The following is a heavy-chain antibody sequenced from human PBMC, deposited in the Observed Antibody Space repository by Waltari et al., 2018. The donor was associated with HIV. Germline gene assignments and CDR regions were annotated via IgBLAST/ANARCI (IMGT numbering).Heavy chain of an antibody. V-gene: IGHV3-53*01. CDR3: ASGSSTRRRDFDY. J-gene: IGHJ4*02. CDR1: GFSVSSNC. D-gene: IGHD2-2*01. CDR2: IYSGGGT. Sequence: EVQLVESGGGLIQPGGSLRLSCAASGFSVSSNCMSWVRQAPGKGLEWVPAIYSGGGTFYPDAVKGQFTISRDNSKNTLYLPMNSLRAEDTAVYYCASGSSTRRRDFDYWGQGTLVTVSS.